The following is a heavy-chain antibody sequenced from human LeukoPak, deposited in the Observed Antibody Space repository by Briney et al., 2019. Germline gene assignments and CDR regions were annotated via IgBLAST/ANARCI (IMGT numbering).Heavy chain of an antibody. CDR3: ARLSGYGSGSL. CDR1: GFTFDDYG. D-gene: IGHD3-10*01. Sequence: GGSLRLSCAASGFTFDDYGMSWVRQAPGKGLEWVSGINWNGGSTGYADSVKGRFTISRDNAKNSLCLQMNSLRAEDTALYYCARLSGYGSGSLWGQGTLVTVSS. V-gene: IGHV3-20*04. J-gene: IGHJ4*02. CDR2: INWNGGST.